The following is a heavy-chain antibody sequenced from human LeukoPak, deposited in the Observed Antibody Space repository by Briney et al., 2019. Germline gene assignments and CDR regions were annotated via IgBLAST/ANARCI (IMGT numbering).Heavy chain of an antibody. D-gene: IGHD2-21*02. CDR1: GFTVSSRY. V-gene: IGHV3-53*01. J-gene: IGHJ4*02. Sequence: GGSLRLSCAASGFTVSSRYMSWVRQAPGKGLEWVSVIHGDGSTYYADSVKGRFTISRDNSKNTLYLQMNSLRAEETAVYYCARGESSDCTCIDYWGQGTLVSVSS. CDR3: ARGESSDCTCIDY. CDR2: IHGDGST.